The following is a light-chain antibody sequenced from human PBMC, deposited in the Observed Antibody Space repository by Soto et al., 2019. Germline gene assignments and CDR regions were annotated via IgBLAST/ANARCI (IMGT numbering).Light chain of an antibody. Sequence: QSVLTQPPSVSAAPGQKVTISCSGSSSNIGNNYVSWYQQLPGTAPKLLIYDNNKRPPGIPDRFSGSKSGTSATLGITGLQTGDEADYYCGTWDSSLSYVFGTGTKVTVL. CDR3: GTWDSSLSYV. CDR2: DNN. J-gene: IGLJ1*01. CDR1: SSNIGNNY. V-gene: IGLV1-51*01.